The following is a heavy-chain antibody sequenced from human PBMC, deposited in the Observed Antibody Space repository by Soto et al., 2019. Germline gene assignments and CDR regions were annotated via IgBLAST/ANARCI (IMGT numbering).Heavy chain of an antibody. D-gene: IGHD4-17*01. V-gene: IGHV4-39*01. CDR3: ASAQSYTVTSAEYFQQ. Sequence: SETLSLTCTVSGGSISSSSYYWGWIRQPPGKGLEWIGSIYYSGSIYYNPSLKSRVTISVDTSKNQFSLKLSSVTAADTAVYYCASAQSYTVTSAEYFQQWGQGTLVTVSS. CDR1: GGSISSSSYY. CDR2: IYYSGSI. J-gene: IGHJ1*01.